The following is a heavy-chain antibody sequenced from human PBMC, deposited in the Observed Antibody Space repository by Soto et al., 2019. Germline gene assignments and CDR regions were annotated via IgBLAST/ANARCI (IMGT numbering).Heavy chain of an antibody. CDR1: GYTFANYG. V-gene: IGHV1-18*04. CDR2: ISGNNGAT. Sequence: ASVKVSCKASGYTFANYGISWVRQAPGQGLEWMGWISGNNGATNFAPKVQDRITINLDTSTGVASLTLRSLRSDDTAIYYCVRDLKYLRVTANWFDSWG. CDR3: VRDLKYLRVTANWFDS. J-gene: IGHJ5*01. D-gene: IGHD2-2*02.